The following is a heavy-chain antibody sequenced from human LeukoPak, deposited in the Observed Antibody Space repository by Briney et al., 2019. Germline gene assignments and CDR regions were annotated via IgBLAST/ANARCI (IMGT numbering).Heavy chain of an antibody. CDR3: ARDGWVAACFVDY. Sequence: PGGSLRLSCAASGFTFSDYYMSWIRQAPGKGLEWVSSISNSGTAIYYADSVKGRFTISRDNAKNSLYLQMNSLGAGDTAVYYCARDGWVAACFVDYWGQGTLVTVSS. V-gene: IGHV3-11*04. CDR1: GFTFSDYY. J-gene: IGHJ4*02. CDR2: ISNSGTAI. D-gene: IGHD6-6*01.